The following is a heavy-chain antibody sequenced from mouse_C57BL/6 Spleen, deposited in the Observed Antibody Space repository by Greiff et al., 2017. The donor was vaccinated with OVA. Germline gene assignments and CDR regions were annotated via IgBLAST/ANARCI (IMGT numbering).Heavy chain of an antibody. J-gene: IGHJ2*01. CDR3: ARGYGSSYPYYFDY. CDR2: FHPYNDDT. Sequence: VKLQESGAELVKPGASVKMSCKASGYTFTTYPIEWMKQNHGKSLEWIGNFHPYNDDTKYNEKFKGKATLTVEKSSSTVYLELSRLTSDDSAVYYCARGYGSSYPYYFDYWGQGTTLTVSS. V-gene: IGHV1-47*01. CDR1: GYTFTTYP. D-gene: IGHD1-1*01.